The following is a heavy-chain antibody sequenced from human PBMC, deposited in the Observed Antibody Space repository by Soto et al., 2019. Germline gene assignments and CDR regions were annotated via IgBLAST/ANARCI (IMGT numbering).Heavy chain of an antibody. CDR1: GGSISSSSYD. V-gene: IGHV4-39*02. J-gene: IGHJ5*02. CDR2: PCYPETT. CDR3: ARLKGAYFTSTYNWFDT. D-gene: IGHD2-2*01. Sequence: SETRCLTGNVAGGSISSSSYDWGWIRQPPGKGREWIGCPCYPETTYRTPSHKCGVTISVDTSNSLFSLTVTSLTAADTSVYYCARLKGAYFTSTYNWFDTWGQGITVTVSS.